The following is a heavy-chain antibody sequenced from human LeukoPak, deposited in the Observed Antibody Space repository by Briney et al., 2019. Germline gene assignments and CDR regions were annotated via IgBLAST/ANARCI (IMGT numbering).Heavy chain of an antibody. CDR1: GYTFTSYY. V-gene: IGHV1-2*02. J-gene: IGHJ4*02. CDR3: ARDSVGATNFDY. Sequence: ASVKVSCKTSGYTFTSYYIHWVRQAPGQGLEWMGWINPNSGGTNYAQKFQGRVTMTRDTSISTAYMELSRLRSDDTAVYYCARDSVGATNFDYWGQGTLVTVSS. CDR2: INPNSGGT. D-gene: IGHD1-26*01.